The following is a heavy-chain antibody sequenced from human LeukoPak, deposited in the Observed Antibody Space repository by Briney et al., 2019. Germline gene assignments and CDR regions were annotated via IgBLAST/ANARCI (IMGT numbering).Heavy chain of an antibody. J-gene: IGHJ3*02. V-gene: IGHV4-59*12. D-gene: IGHD6-6*01. CDR2: IYYSGST. CDR1: GGSISSYY. CDR3: ARDRWSSSSGDAFDI. Sequence: SSETLSLTCTVSGGSISSYYWSWIRQPPGKGLEWIGSIYYSGSTYYNPSLKSRVTISVDTSKNQFSLKLSSVTAADTAVYYCARDRWSSSSGDAFDIWGQGTMVTVSS.